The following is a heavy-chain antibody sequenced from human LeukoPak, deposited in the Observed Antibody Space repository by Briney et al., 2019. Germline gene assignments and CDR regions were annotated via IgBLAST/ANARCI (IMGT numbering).Heavy chain of an antibody. CDR3: AKDHMRDDILTGYPAPFDY. CDR2: INSRGDST. CDR1: GFTFRSYG. Sequence: GGTLRLSCAASGFTFRSYGMSWVRQAPGKGLEWVSSINSRGDSTYYADSVKGRVTISRDNSKNMVYLEMYSLRVEDTAIYYCAKDHMRDDILTGYPAPFDYWGQGNLVTVSS. J-gene: IGHJ4*02. V-gene: IGHV3-23*01. D-gene: IGHD3-9*01.